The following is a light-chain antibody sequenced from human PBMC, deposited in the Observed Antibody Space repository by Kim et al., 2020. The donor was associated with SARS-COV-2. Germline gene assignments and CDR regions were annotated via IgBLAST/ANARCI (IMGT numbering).Light chain of an antibody. CDR2: DND. J-gene: IGLJ3*02. Sequence: QSALTQPPSVSAAPGQKVTISCSGSRSNIGNNPVSWYQHFPGTAPKLITYDNDKRPSGIPDRFSSSKSGTSATLGITGLRTGDEADYYCATWDSSLSVGVFGGGTKVTVL. V-gene: IGLV1-51*01. CDR3: ATWDSSLSVGV. CDR1: RSNIGNNP.